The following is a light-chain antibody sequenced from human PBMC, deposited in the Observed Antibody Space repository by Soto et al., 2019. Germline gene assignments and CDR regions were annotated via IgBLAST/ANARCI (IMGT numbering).Light chain of an antibody. J-gene: IGKJ2*01. Sequence: GDRVTITCRASQSISSWLAWYQQKPGKAPKLPIYDASSLESGVPSRFSGSGSGTEFTLTISSLQPDDFATYYCQQYTNYPYTFGQGTKLEIK. V-gene: IGKV1-5*01. CDR1: QSISSW. CDR3: QQYTNYPYT. CDR2: DAS.